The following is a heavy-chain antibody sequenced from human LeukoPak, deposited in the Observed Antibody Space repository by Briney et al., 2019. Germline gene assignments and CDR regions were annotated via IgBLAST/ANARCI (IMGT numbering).Heavy chain of an antibody. CDR3: ARAKYSSKDPFDY. CDR2: ISGSGGST. Sequence: PGGSLRLSCAASGFTFSSYAMSWVRQAPGKGLEWVSAISGSGGSTYYADSVKGRFTISRDNSKNTLYLQMNSLRAEDTAVYYCARAKYSSKDPFDYWGQGTLVTVSS. CDR1: GFTFSSYA. V-gene: IGHV3-23*01. D-gene: IGHD6-13*01. J-gene: IGHJ4*02.